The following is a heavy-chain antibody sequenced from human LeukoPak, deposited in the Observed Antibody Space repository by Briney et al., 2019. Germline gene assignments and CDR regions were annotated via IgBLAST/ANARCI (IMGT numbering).Heavy chain of an antibody. CDR3: ARDYDLSSGSLDV. CDR1: GVTFSSSE. Sequence: GGSLRLSCIASGVTFSSSEMNWGGQAPGKGVEGGSYISDSGTTKYYADSVRGRFTISRSNANNSLYLQMNSLSAEDTSVYYCARDYDLSSGSLDVWGKGTTVTVSS. J-gene: IGHJ6*04. D-gene: IGHD3/OR15-3a*01. V-gene: IGHV3-48*03. CDR2: ISDSGTTK.